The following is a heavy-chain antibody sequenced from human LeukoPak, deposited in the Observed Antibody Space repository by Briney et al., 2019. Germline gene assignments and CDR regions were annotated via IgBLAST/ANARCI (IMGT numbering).Heavy chain of an antibody. CDR1: GFTFSSYS. Sequence: SGGSLRLSCAASGFTFSSYSMNWVRQAPGKGLEWVSYISSSSSTIYYADSVKGRFTISRDNAKNSLYLQMNSLRAEDTAVYYCARVDTMIVVDLDAFDIWGQGTMVTVSS. D-gene: IGHD3-22*01. CDR2: ISSSSSTI. V-gene: IGHV3-48*01. J-gene: IGHJ3*02. CDR3: ARVDTMIVVDLDAFDI.